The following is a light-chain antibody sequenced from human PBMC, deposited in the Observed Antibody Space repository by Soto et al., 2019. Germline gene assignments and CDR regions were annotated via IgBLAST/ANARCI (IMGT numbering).Light chain of an antibody. J-gene: IGLJ1*01. CDR3: ISYTSGGYV. CDR1: SSDVGGYNY. CDR2: DVS. Sequence: QSALTQPASVSGSPGQSITISCTGTSSDVGGYNYVSWYRQHPGKAPKLMIYDVSNRPSGVSNRFSGSKSGNTASLTISGLQAEDEADYYCISYTSGGYVFGTGTKLTVL. V-gene: IGLV2-14*01.